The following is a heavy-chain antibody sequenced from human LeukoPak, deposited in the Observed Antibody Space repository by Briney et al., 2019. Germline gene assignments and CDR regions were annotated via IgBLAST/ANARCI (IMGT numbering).Heavy chain of an antibody. D-gene: IGHD3-22*01. Sequence: TSETLSLTCTVSGYSISSGYYWGWIRQPPGKGLEWIGSIYHSGSTSYNPSLKSRITISVDTSKNQFSLKLSSVTAADTAVYYCAKHLAPSSGYLTLDYWGQGTLVTVSS. CDR3: AKHLAPSSGYLTLDY. CDR1: GYSISSGYY. CDR2: IYHSGST. J-gene: IGHJ4*02. V-gene: IGHV4-38-2*02.